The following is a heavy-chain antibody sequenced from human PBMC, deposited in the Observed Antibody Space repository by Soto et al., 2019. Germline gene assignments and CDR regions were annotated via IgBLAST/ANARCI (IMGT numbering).Heavy chain of an antibody. D-gene: IGHD6-13*01. CDR3: ARIVERVAAAGTDYYYYGMDV. CDR2: IDWDDDK. V-gene: IGHV2-70*11. CDR1: GISLSTSRMC. Sequence: SGPTLVNPTQTLTLTCTFSGISLSTSRMCVSWIRQPPGKALEWLARIDWDDDKYYSTSLKTRLTISKDTPKNQVVLTMTNMDPVDTATYYCARIVERVAAAGTDYYYYGMDVWGQGTTVTV. J-gene: IGHJ6*02.